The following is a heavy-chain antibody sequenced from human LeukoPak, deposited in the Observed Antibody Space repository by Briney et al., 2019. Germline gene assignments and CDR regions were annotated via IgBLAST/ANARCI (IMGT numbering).Heavy chain of an antibody. CDR3: TTDRLRVMEYYYDKDHDY. V-gene: IGHV3-15*01. CDR2: IKSKTDGGTT. Sequence: GGSLRLSCAASGFTFSNAWMSWVRQAPGKGLEWVGRIKSKTDGGTTDYAAPVKGRFTISRDDSKNTLYLQMNSLKTEDTAVYYCTTDRLRVMEYYYDKDHDYWGQGTLVTVSS. J-gene: IGHJ4*02. CDR1: GFTFSNAW. D-gene: IGHD3-22*01.